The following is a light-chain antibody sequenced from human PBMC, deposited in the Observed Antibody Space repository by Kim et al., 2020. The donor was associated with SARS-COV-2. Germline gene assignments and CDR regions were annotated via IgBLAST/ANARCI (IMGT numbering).Light chain of an antibody. V-gene: IGKV3-11*01. CDR3: QQRSNWPPM. CDR2: DAS. CDR1: QSVSTY. Sequence: DIVLTQFPATLSSSPGERATLSCRASQSVSTYLAWYQHKPGQAPRLLIHDASNKATGIPPRFSGSGSGTDFTLTISSLEPEDFAIYYCQQRSNWPPMFGGGTQV. J-gene: IGKJ4*02.